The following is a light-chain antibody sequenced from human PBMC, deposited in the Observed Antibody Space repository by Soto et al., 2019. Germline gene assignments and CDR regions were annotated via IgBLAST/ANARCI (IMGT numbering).Light chain of an antibody. J-gene: IGKJ1*01. Sequence: EIVMTQSPATLSVSPGERATLSCRASQSVSSNLAWHQQKPGQAPRLRIYGSFIMATGIPARFSVSGSGTEYTRTISSLQSEDFAVYYCHHYSNWPWTFRQRAKVEIK. CDR1: QSVSSN. CDR2: GSF. V-gene: IGKV3-15*01. CDR3: HHYSNWPWT.